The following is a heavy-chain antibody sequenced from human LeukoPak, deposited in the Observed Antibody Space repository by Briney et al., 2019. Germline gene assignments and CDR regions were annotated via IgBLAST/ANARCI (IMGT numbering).Heavy chain of an antibody. Sequence: GGSLRLSCAASGLTFSSYAMSWVRQAPGKGLEWVSTISGKGDGTYSADAVKARFTISRDNSKNTLYLQMNSLRAEDTAVYYCASGSGSYRTPYYYMDVWGTGTTVTVSS. CDR3: ASGSGSYRTPYYYMDV. J-gene: IGHJ6*03. D-gene: IGHD3-10*01. CDR1: GLTFSSYA. V-gene: IGHV3-23*01. CDR2: ISGKGDGT.